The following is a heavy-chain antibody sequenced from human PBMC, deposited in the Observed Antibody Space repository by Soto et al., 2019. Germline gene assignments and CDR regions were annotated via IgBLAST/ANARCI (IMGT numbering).Heavy chain of an antibody. D-gene: IGHD3-22*01. CDR3: ARVVYFDRSAYGL. CDR2: ISGDSKYI. V-gene: IGHV3-21*01. J-gene: IGHJ3*01. CDR1: GFSFSGYN. Sequence: PGGSLRLSCAASGFSFSGYNMNWVRQAPGKGLEWVSSISGDSKYIYYADSVQGRFTISRDNAKNSVYLQMNSLRAEDTAVYYCARVVYFDRSAYGLWGQGTMVTVSS.